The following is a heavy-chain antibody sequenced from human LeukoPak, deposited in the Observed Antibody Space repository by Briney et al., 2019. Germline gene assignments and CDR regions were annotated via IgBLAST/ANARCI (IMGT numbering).Heavy chain of an antibody. D-gene: IGHD6-13*01. J-gene: IGHJ4*02. CDR2: ISGSGGST. CDR1: GFTFSSYA. Sequence: PGGSLRLSCAASGFTFSSYAMSWVRQAPGKGLEWVSAISGSGGSTYYADSVKGRFTISRDNSKNTLYLQMNSLRAEDTAVYYCAKAPYSSSWGTAYFDYWSQGTLVTVSS. CDR3: AKAPYSSSWGTAYFDY. V-gene: IGHV3-23*01.